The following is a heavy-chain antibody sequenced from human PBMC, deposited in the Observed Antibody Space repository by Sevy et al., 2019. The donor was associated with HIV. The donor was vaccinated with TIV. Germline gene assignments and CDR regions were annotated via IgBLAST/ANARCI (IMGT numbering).Heavy chain of an antibody. CDR2: IWSDGAYQ. Sequence: GGSLRLSCAATGFTFSNYAMHWVRQAPGKGMEWVAIIWSDGAYQYHGDSVKGRFTISRDNSKNTLYLQMNNVRVEDTAVYYCARGGSSSWLRYWGQGTLVTVSS. CDR1: GFTFSNYA. J-gene: IGHJ4*02. CDR3: ARGGSSSWLRY. V-gene: IGHV3-33*01. D-gene: IGHD6-13*01.